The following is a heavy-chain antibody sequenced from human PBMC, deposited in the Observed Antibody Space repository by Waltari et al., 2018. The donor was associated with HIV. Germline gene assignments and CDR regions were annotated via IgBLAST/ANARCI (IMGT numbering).Heavy chain of an antibody. CDR3: ARVERGYDDWFDP. Sequence: QVQLQESGPGLVKPSETLSLTCAVSGYSISSGYYWGWIRQPPGKGLEWIGSIYHSGSTYYNPSLKSRVTISVDTSKNQFSLKLSSVTAADTAVYYCARVERGYDDWFDPWGQGTLVTVSS. V-gene: IGHV4-38-2*01. J-gene: IGHJ5*02. CDR1: GYSISSGYY. D-gene: IGHD5-12*01. CDR2: IYHSGST.